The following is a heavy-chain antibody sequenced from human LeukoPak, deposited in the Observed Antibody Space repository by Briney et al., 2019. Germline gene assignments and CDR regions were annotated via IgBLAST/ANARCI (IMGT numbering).Heavy chain of an antibody. Sequence: GSSVTVSCKAPGGTFSSYAISWVRQAPGQGLEWMGRIIPILGIANYAQKFQGRVTITADNSTSTAYMELSSLRSEDTAVYYCARDSRNRDGYNWRWFDPWGQGTLVTVSS. J-gene: IGHJ5*02. D-gene: IGHD5-24*01. V-gene: IGHV1-69*04. CDR3: ARDSRNRDGYNWRWFDP. CDR1: GGTFSSYA. CDR2: IIPILGIA.